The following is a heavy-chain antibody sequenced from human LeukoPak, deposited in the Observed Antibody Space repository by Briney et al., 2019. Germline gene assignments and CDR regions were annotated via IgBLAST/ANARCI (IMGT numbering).Heavy chain of an antibody. CDR2: IYHSGST. CDR3: ARGTVSTVTIDY. J-gene: IGHJ4*02. D-gene: IGHD4-11*01. Sequence: PSETLSLTCTVSGGSISSYYWSWIRQPPGKGLEWIGYIYHSGSTYYNPSLKSRVTISVDRSKNQFSLKLSSVTAADTAVYYCARGTVSTVTIDYWGQGTLVTVSS. CDR1: GGSISSYY. V-gene: IGHV4-59*12.